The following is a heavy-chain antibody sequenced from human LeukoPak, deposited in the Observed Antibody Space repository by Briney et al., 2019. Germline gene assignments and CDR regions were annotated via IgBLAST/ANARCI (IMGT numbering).Heavy chain of an antibody. CDR3: AGQYSSSWYVDWFDP. Sequence: SETLSLTCAVYGGSFSGYYWSWIRQPPGKGLEWIGSIYYSGSTYYNPSLKSRVTISVDTSKNQFSLKLSSVTAADTAVYYCAGQYSSSWYVDWFDPWGQGTLVTVSS. D-gene: IGHD6-13*01. CDR2: IYYSGST. CDR1: GGSFSGYY. J-gene: IGHJ5*02. V-gene: IGHV4-34*01.